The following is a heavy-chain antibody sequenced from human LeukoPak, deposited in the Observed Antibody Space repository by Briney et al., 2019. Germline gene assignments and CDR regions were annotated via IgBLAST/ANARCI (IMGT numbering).Heavy chain of an antibody. CDR3: ARHPNSNWDY. V-gene: IGHV3-7*03. Sequence: GGSLRLSCAASGFTFSSYWMNWARQAPGKGLEWVASINHNGNVNYYVDSVKGRFTISRDNAKNSLYLQMNSLRVEDTAVYYCARHPNSNWDYWGQGTLVTVSS. CDR1: GFTFSSYW. J-gene: IGHJ4*02. CDR2: INHNGNVN. D-gene: IGHD6-13*01.